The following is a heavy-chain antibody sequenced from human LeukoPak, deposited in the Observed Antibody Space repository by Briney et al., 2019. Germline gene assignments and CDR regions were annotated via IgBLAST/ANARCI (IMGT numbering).Heavy chain of an antibody. CDR3: ARGGITMIVVVITPDAFDI. V-gene: IGHV1-69*01. CDR2: IIPIFGTA. D-gene: IGHD3-22*01. CDR1: GGTFSSYA. J-gene: IGHJ3*02. Sequence: SVTVSCTASGGTFSSYAISWVRPAPGQGLEWMGGIIPIFGTANYAQKFQGRVTITADESTSTAYMELSSLRSEDTAVYYCARGGITMIVVVITPDAFDIWGQGTMVTVSS.